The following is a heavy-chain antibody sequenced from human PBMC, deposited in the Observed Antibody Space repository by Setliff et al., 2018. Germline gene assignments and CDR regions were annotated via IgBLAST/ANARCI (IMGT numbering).Heavy chain of an antibody. CDR3: CSGSYLFVY. Sequence: GGSLRLSCAASGFTFSDAWMNWVRQAPGKGLELVSYISSSGSTIYYADSVKGRFTISRDNAKNSLYLQMNSLRAEDTAVYYCCSGSYLFVYWGQGSLVTVSS. D-gene: IGHD1-26*01. J-gene: IGHJ4*02. CDR1: GFTFSDAW. CDR2: ISSSGSTI. V-gene: IGHV3-11*01.